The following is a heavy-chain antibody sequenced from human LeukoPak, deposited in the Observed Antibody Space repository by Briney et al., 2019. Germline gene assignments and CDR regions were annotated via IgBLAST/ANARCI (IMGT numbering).Heavy chain of an antibody. V-gene: IGHV4-38-2*02. Sequence: SETLSLTCTVSGYSISSGYYWGWIRQPPGKGLEWIGSIYHSGSTYYNPSLKSRVTISVDTSKNQFSLKLSSVTAADTAVYYCARVLSDYVWGSYRSYWFDPWGQGTLVTVSS. CDR1: GYSISSGYY. D-gene: IGHD3-16*02. J-gene: IGHJ5*02. CDR2: IYHSGST. CDR3: ARVLSDYVWGSYRSYWFDP.